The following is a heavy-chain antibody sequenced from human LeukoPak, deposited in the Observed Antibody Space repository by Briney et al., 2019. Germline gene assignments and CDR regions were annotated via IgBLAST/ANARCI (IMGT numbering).Heavy chain of an antibody. J-gene: IGHJ4*02. Sequence: PSETLSLTCTVSGGSISSSSYYWGWIRQPPGKGLEWIGSIYYSGSTYYNPSLKSRVTISVDTSKNQFSLKLSSVTAADTAVYYCARAVYYYDSSGYYYPYYFDYWGQGTLVTVSS. D-gene: IGHD3-22*01. CDR1: GGSISSSSYY. V-gene: IGHV4-39*07. CDR3: ARAVYYYDSSGYYYPYYFDY. CDR2: IYYSGST.